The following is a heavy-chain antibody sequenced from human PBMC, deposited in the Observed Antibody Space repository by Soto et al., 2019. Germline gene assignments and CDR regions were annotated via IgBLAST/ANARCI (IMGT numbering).Heavy chain of an antibody. V-gene: IGHV4-30-4*01. CDR3: ASTAYDFWSGARWFDP. J-gene: IGHJ5*02. D-gene: IGHD3-3*01. Sequence: QVQLQESGPGLVKPSQTLSLTCTVSSGSISSGDYYWSWIRQPPGKGLEWIGYIYYSGSTYYNPSLKSRVTISVDTSKNQFSLKLSSVTAADTAVYYCASTAYDFWSGARWFDPWGQGTLVTVSS. CDR1: SGSISSGDYY. CDR2: IYYSGST.